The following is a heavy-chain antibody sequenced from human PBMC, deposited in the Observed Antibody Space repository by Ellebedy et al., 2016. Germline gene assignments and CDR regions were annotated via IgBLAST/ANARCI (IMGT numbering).Heavy chain of an antibody. CDR1: GGSISSYY. Sequence: SETLSLTCTVSGGSISSYYWSWIRQPPGKGLEWIGYIYYSGSTNYNPSLKSRVTISVDTSKNQFSLKLSSVTAADTAVYYCARDSGIAVAGYFDYWGQGTLVTDSS. V-gene: IGHV4-59*01. CDR3: ARDSGIAVAGYFDY. CDR2: IYYSGST. J-gene: IGHJ4*02. D-gene: IGHD6-19*01.